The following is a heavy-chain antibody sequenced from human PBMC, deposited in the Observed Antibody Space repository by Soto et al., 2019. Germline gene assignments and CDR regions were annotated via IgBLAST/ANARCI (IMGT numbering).Heavy chain of an antibody. CDR1: GFTFSSYA. CDR2: ISGSGGST. J-gene: IGHJ6*02. V-gene: IGHV3-23*01. Sequence: PGGSLRLSCAASGFTFSSYAMSWVRQAPGKGLEWVSAISGSGGSTYYADSVKGRFTISRDNSKNTLYLQMNSLRAEDTAVYYCAKWELAARRPSMDAWGQGTTVTVSS. D-gene: IGHD6-6*01. CDR3: AKWELAARRPSMDA.